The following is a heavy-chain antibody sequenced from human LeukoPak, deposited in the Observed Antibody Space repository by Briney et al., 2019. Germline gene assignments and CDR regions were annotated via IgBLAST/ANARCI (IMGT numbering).Heavy chain of an antibody. D-gene: IGHD3-22*01. J-gene: IGHJ4*02. CDR2: IYYRGTT. CDR1: GGSISTYY. V-gene: IGHV4-59*01. Sequence: PESRSLTCILSGGSISTYYWSWIRPPPGEGLGWIGYIYYRGTTNYNPSLKSRVTISVDTSKNKFSLKLSSVSAADTAVYYCAKNYESSGYTTLGYWGQGTLVTVSS. CDR3: AKNYESSGYTTLGY.